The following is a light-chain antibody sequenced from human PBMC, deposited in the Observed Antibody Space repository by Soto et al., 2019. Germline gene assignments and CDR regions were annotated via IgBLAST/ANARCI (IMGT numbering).Light chain of an antibody. J-gene: IGLJ2*01. CDR3: SSYTSSSTVI. CDR1: SSDVGGYNY. Sequence: QSALTQPASVSGSPGQSITISCTGTSSDVGGYNYVSWYQQHPGKAPKLMIYDVSNRPSGVSNRFSGSKSGNTASPTISVLQAEDEADSYCSSYTSSSTVIFGGGTKLTVL. CDR2: DVS. V-gene: IGLV2-14*01.